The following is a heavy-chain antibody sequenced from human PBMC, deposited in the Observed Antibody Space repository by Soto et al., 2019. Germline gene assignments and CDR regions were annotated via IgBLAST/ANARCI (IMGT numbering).Heavy chain of an antibody. D-gene: IGHD1-1*01. CDR1: GFSLSTSGVG. J-gene: IGHJ3*02. CDR2: IYWDDDK. CDR3: GQTTTDAFDI. Sequence: QITLTESGPTLVKPTQTLTLTCTFSGFSLSTSGVGVGWIRQPPGKALEWLALIYWDDDKRYSPSLKSRLTITKDTSKKQVVLTMTNMDAVDTATYSGGQTTTDAFDIWGQGTMVTVSS. V-gene: IGHV2-5*02.